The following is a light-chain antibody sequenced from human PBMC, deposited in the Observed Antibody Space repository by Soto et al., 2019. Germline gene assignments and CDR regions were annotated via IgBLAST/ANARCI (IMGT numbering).Light chain of an antibody. CDR1: SSDVGGYNY. V-gene: IGLV2-11*01. J-gene: IGLJ2*01. Sequence: QSVVTQPRSVSGSPGQSVTVSCTGSSSDVGGYNYVSWYQQHPGKAPKLLISDVANRASGVPDRFSGSKSGNTASLTISGLQPDDEAEYFCCSYAGSYTLIFGGGTQLTVL. CDR3: CSYAGSYTLI. CDR2: DVA.